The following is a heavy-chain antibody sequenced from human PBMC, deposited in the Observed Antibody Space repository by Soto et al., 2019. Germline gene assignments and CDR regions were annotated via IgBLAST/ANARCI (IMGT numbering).Heavy chain of an antibody. D-gene: IGHD3-22*01. Sequence: EVQLVESGGGLVQPGGSLRLSCAASGFTFSSYAMHWVRQAPGKGLEYVSAISSYGGSTYYANSVKGRFTISRDNSKNTMYLQMGSLRAEVTAVYYCARDPDSSGYYYFDYWGQGTLVTVSS. CDR3: ARDPDSSGYYYFDY. CDR2: ISSYGGST. V-gene: IGHV3-64*01. J-gene: IGHJ4*02. CDR1: GFTFSSYA.